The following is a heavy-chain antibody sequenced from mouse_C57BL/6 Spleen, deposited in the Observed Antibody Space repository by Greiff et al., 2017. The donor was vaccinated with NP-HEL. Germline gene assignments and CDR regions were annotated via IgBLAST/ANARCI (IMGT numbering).Heavy chain of an antibody. CDR1: GFNIKDYY. D-gene: IGHD1-1*01. V-gene: IGHV14-2*01. CDR2: IDPEDGET. Sequence: EVQLQESGAELVKPGASVKLSCTASGFNIKDYYMHWVKQRTEQGLEWIGRIDPEDGETKYAPKFQGKATITADTSSNTAYLQLSSLTSEDTAVYYCARPCRSHYGSSPYWYFDVWGTGTTVTVSS. CDR3: ARPCRSHYGSSPYWYFDV. J-gene: IGHJ1*03.